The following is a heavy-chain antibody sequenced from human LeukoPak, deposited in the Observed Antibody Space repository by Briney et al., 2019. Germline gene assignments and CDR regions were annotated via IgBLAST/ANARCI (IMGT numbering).Heavy chain of an antibody. CDR1: GFTFSSYS. CDR3: AKSPRSAADNWFDP. CDR2: ISSSSSYI. J-gene: IGHJ5*02. Sequence: GGSLRLSCAASGFTFSSYSMNWVRQAPGKGLEWVSSISSSSSYIYYADSVKGRFTISRDSSKNTLYLQMNSLTVEDTAVYFCAKSPRSAADNWFDPWGQGTLVTVSS. D-gene: IGHD6-13*01. V-gene: IGHV3-21*04.